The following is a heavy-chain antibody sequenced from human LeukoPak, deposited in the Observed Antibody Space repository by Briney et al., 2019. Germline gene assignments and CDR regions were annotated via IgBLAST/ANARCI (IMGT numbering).Heavy chain of an antibody. V-gene: IGHV4-34*01. CDR3: ARRPRYSSGWYYFDS. CDR2: INHSGST. J-gene: IGHJ4*02. D-gene: IGHD6-19*01. CDR1: GVSFSGDY. Sequence: PSETLSLTCAVYGVSFSGDYWNWIRQPPGKGLEWIGEINHSGSTNSNPSLKSRVTISVDRSKNQFSLKLSSVTAADTAVYYCARRPRYSSGWYYFDSWGQGTLVTVSS.